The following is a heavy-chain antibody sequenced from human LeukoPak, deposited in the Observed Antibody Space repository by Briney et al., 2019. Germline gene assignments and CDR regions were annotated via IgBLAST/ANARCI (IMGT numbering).Heavy chain of an antibody. D-gene: IGHD3-3*01. Sequence: GGSLRLSCAASGFTFSSYSMNWVRQAPGKGLEWVSYISSSSSTIYYADSVKGRFTISRDNAKNSLYLQMNSLRAEDTAVYYCAREGGFLEWLRPYYFDYWGQGTLVTVSS. CDR1: GFTFSSYS. CDR2: ISSSSSTI. CDR3: AREGGFLEWLRPYYFDY. J-gene: IGHJ4*02. V-gene: IGHV3-48*01.